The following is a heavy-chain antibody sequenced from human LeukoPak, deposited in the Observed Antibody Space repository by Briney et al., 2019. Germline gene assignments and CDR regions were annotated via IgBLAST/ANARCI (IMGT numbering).Heavy chain of an antibody. CDR2: ISSSSSYI. D-gene: IGHD3-22*01. CDR3: ARDRYYYDSSGYSYFDY. J-gene: IGHJ4*02. V-gene: IGHV3-21*01. Sequence: PGGSLRLSCAASGFTFSSYSMNWVRQAPGKGLEWVSSISSSSSYIYYADSVKGRFTISRDNAKNSLYLQMNSLRAEDTAVYYCARDRYYYDSSGYSYFDYWGQGTLVTVSS. CDR1: GFTFSSYS.